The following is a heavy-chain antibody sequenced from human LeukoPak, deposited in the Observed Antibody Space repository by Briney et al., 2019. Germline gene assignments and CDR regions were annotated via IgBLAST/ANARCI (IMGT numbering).Heavy chain of an antibody. Sequence: SETLSLTCAVYGGSFSGYYWSWIRQPPGKGLEWIGEINHSGSTNYNPSLKSRVTISVDTSKNQFSLKLSSVTAADTAVYYCARGLKQLVGYYYYGMDVWGQGTTVTVSS. CDR3: ARGLKQLVGYYYYGMDV. CDR2: INHSGST. CDR1: GGSFSGYY. D-gene: IGHD6-6*01. J-gene: IGHJ6*02. V-gene: IGHV4-34*01.